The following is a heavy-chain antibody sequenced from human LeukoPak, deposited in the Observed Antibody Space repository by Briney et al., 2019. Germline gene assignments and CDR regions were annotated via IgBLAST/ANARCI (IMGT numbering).Heavy chain of an antibody. D-gene: IGHD3-3*01. CDR3: ARLPSGYSNWFDP. Sequence: SETLSLTCTVSGYSISSGYYWGWIRQPPGKGLEWIGSIYHSGSTYYNPSLKSRVTISVDTSKNQFSLKLSSVTAADTAVYYCARLPSGYSNWFDPWGQETLVTVSS. CDR2: IYHSGST. J-gene: IGHJ5*02. V-gene: IGHV4-38-2*02. CDR1: GYSISSGYY.